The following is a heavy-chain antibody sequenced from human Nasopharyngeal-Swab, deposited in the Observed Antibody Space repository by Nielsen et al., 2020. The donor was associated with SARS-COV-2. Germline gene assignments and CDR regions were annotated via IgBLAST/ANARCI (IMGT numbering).Heavy chain of an antibody. V-gene: IGHV3-21*01. Sequence: IRQPPGKGLEWVSYMSSTGSYIYYADSVKGRFTISRDNAKNSLYLQMNNLRAEDTAVYYCAREVSSSLDHWGQGTLVTVSS. CDR2: MSSTGSYI. CDR3: AREVSSSLDH. J-gene: IGHJ4*02.